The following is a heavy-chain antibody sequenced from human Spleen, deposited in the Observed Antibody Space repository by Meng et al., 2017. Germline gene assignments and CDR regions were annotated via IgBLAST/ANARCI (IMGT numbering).Heavy chain of an antibody. V-gene: IGHV4-39*07. Sequence: SETLSLTCTVSGAPISSYTYYWGWIRQPPGKGLEWIGSIYYRGSTYYNPSLKSRVNISVDTSKNQFSLKLSSVTAADTAVYFCARAGWLQPYPSWGQGTLVTVSA. D-gene: IGHD5-24*01. CDR1: GAPISSYTYY. CDR3: ARAGWLQPYPS. J-gene: IGHJ5*02. CDR2: IYYRGST.